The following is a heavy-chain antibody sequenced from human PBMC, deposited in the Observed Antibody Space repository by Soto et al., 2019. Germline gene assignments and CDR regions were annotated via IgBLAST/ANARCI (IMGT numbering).Heavy chain of an antibody. CDR3: AHIPNYYQYDWFDP. CDR2: IYWDDDK. D-gene: IGHD3-16*01. V-gene: IGHV2-5*02. CDR1: GFSPTTRGVG. J-gene: IGHJ5*02. Sequence: QITLKESGPTLVKPTQTLTLTCTFSGFSPTTRGVGVGWFRQPPGKALECLALIYWDDDKRYSPSLQSRLSITKDTSKSQVVLTMTNVDPVDTATYYCAHIPNYYQYDWFDPWGQGTLVSVSS.